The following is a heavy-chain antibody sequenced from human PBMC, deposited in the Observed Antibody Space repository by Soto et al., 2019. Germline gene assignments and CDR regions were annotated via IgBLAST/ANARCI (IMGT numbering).Heavy chain of an antibody. CDR3: ARLVTD. D-gene: IGHD4-4*01. V-gene: IGHV3-23*01. J-gene: IGHJ4*02. Sequence: EVQLFDSGGALVQPGGSLRLSCATSGFTFSNHAMSWVRQAPGKGLEWVSTFTTSGDFTYYADSVKGRFTISRDNSKSTLYLQMNSLRVEDTGVYYCARLVTDWGQGTLVTVSS. CDR2: FTTSGDFT. CDR1: GFTFSNHA.